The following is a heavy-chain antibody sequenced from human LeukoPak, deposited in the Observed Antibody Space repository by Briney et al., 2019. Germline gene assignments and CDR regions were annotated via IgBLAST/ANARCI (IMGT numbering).Heavy chain of an antibody. D-gene: IGHD4-23*01. CDR2: IYHSGAT. Sequence: SQTLSLTCAVSGGSISSGGYSWSWIRQPPGKGLEWIGYIYHSGATYYNPSLESRVTISVDRSKNQFSLKLSSVTAADTAVYYCARVHDDYGGKGPFDYWGQGTLVTVSS. V-gene: IGHV4-30-2*01. CDR3: ARVHDDYGGKGPFDY. J-gene: IGHJ4*02. CDR1: GGSISSGGYS.